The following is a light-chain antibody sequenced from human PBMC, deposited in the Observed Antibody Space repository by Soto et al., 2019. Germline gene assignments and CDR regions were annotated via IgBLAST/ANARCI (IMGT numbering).Light chain of an antibody. CDR1: SKHSSYI. V-gene: IGLV4-60*02. Sequence: QSVLTQSSSASSSLGSSFKLTCTMSSKHSSYIIAWHQQQPWKAPRYLMKLEDSGGYNKGSGVPDRFSGSISGTNRYLTIPTHQYEDEADYYCEIWDSNTQVFGGGTKLTVL. CDR3: EIWDSNTQV. CDR2: LEDSGGY. J-gene: IGLJ3*02.